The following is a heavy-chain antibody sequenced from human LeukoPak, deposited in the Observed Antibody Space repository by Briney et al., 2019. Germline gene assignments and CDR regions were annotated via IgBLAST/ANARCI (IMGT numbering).Heavy chain of an antibody. V-gene: IGHV4-34*01. CDR2: INRSGST. J-gene: IGHJ6*02. D-gene: IGHD3-3*01. CDR3: ARDRIFGVVRYYYYYGMDV. CDR1: GGSFSGYY. Sequence: NPSETLSLTCAVYGGSFSGYYWSWIRQPPGKGLEWIGEINRSGSTNYNPSLKSRVTISVDTSKNQFSLKLSSVTAADTAVYYCARDRIFGVVRYYYYYGMDVWGQGTTVTVSS.